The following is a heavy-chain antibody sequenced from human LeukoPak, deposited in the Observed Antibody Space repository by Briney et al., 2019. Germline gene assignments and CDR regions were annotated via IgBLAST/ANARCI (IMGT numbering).Heavy chain of an antibody. J-gene: IGHJ4*02. V-gene: IGHV3-23*01. D-gene: IGHD6-13*01. CDR2: IIGSGGST. Sequence: GGSLRLSCAASEFSFSNYAMTWVRQAPGKGLEWVSSIIGSGGSTYYADSVKGRFTISRDNSKNTLYLQMGSLRAEDTAVYYCAKSLAAAGRMYFDYWGQGTLVTVSS. CDR3: AKSLAAAGRMYFDY. CDR1: EFSFSNYA.